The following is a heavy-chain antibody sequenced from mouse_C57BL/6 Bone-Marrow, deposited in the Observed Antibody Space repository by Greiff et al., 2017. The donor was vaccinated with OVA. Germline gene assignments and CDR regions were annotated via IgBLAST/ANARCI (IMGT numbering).Heavy chain of an antibody. CDR2: IDPSDSYT. J-gene: IGHJ1*03. CDR3: ARDWGWYFDV. CDR1: GYTFTSYW. D-gene: IGHD4-1*01. Sequence: VQLQQPGAELVKPGASVKLSCKASGYTFTSYWMQWVKQRPGQGLEWIGEIDPSDSYTNYNQKFKGTATLTVDTSSSTAYMQLSSLTSEDSAVYYCARDWGWYFDVWGTGTTVTVSS. V-gene: IGHV1-50*01.